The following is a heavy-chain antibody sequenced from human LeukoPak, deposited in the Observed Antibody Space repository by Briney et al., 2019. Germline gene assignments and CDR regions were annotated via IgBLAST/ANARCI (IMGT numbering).Heavy chain of an antibody. CDR1: GFTFSSYG. J-gene: IGHJ6*03. D-gene: IGHD3-10*01. Sequence: GGSLRLSCAASGFTFSSYGMHWVRQAPGKGLEWVAVISYDGSNKYYADSVKGRFTISRDNSKNTLYLQMNSLRAEDTAVYYCAKDFSGITFMDVWGKGTTVTVSS. V-gene: IGHV3-30*18. CDR3: AKDFSGITFMDV. CDR2: ISYDGSNK.